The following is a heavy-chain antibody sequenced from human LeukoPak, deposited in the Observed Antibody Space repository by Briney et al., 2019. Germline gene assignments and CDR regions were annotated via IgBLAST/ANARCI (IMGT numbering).Heavy chain of an antibody. Sequence: SETLSLTCAVYGGSFRGYSWSWTRQPPGKGLEWIGYIYYSGSTYYNPSLKSRVTISRDTSKKQFSLKLSSVTAADTAVYYCARRGSTSIRWFDPWGQGTLVTVSS. CDR3: ARRGSTSIRWFDP. J-gene: IGHJ5*02. V-gene: IGHV4-34*09. D-gene: IGHD2-2*01. CDR2: IYYSGST. CDR1: GGSFRGYS.